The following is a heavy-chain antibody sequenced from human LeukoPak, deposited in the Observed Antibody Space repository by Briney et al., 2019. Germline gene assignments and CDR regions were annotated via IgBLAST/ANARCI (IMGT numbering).Heavy chain of an antibody. CDR3: ARDLELVGATPFDY. Sequence: GGSLRLSCAASGFTFSSYWMHWVRKAPGQGLVWVSRINSDGSSTSYADSVKGRFTISRDNAKNTLYLQMNRLRAEDTAVYYCARDLELVGATPFDYWGQGTLVTVSS. D-gene: IGHD1-26*01. CDR1: GFTFSSYW. CDR2: INSDGSST. J-gene: IGHJ4*02. V-gene: IGHV3-74*01.